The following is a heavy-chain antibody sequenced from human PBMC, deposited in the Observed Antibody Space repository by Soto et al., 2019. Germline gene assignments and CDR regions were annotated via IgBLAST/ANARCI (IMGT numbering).Heavy chain of an antibody. CDR2: INPNSGGT. V-gene: IGHV1-2*06. Sequence: GASVKVSCKASGYTFTGYYMHWVRQAPGQGLEWMGRINPNSGGTNYAQKFQGRVTISVDRSKNQFSLKPSSVTAADTAVYYCVRESAPSGPNWFDTWGPGTLVTVSS. CDR1: GYTFTGYY. CDR3: VRESAPSGPNWFDT. J-gene: IGHJ5*02. D-gene: IGHD6-13*01.